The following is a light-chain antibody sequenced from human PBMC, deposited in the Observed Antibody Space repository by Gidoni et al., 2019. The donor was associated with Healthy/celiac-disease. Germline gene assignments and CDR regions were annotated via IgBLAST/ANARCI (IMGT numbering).Light chain of an antibody. J-gene: IGKJ4*01. CDR3: QQSYSTPPT. CDR2: AAS. Sequence: DTQLTQPPSSLPASVGDRVTITCRASQSISSYLNWYQQKPGKAPKLLIYAASSLQSGVPSRFSGSGSGTDFTLTISSLQPEDFATYYCQQSYSTPPTFGGGTKVEIK. CDR1: QSISSY. V-gene: IGKV1-39*01.